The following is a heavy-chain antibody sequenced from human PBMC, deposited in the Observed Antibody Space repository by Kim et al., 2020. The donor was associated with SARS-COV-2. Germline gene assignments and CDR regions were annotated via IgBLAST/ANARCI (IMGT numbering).Heavy chain of an antibody. CDR1: GFTFSTYA. D-gene: IGHD6-6*01. CDR3: ATRSPGRNFDY. V-gene: IGHV3-23*01. CDR2: ISDSGDSA. Sequence: GGSLRLSCAASGFTFSTYAMSWVRQAPGKGLEWVSTISDSGDSASYADSVKGQFTISRDNPKNTLYLQMNSLRAEDTAVYYCATRSPGRNFDYWGQGTLV. J-gene: IGHJ4*02.